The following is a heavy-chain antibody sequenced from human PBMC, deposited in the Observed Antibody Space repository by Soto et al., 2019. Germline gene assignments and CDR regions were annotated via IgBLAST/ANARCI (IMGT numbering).Heavy chain of an antibody. CDR1: GFTFGDYA. Sequence: GGSLRLSCTASGFTFGDYAMSWFRQAPGKGLEWVGFIRSKAYGGTTEYAASVKGRFTISRDDSKSIAYLQMNSLKTEDTAVYYCTRASRGSYYPSYFDYWGPGTLVTVYS. V-gene: IGHV3-49*03. CDR3: TRASRGSYYPSYFDY. J-gene: IGHJ4*02. D-gene: IGHD1-26*01. CDR2: IRSKAYGGTT.